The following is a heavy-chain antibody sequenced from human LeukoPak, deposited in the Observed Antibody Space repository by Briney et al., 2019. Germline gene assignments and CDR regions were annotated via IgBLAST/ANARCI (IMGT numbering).Heavy chain of an antibody. CDR1: GYTFTSYY. CDR3: ARDRLGDYYYGMDV. Sequence: ASVKVSCKASGYTFTSYYMHWVRQAPGQGLEWMGWINPNSGGTNYAQKFQGWVTMTRDTSISTAYMELSRLRSDDTAVYYCARDRLGDYYYGMDVWGQGTTVTVSS. CDR2: INPNSGGT. J-gene: IGHJ6*02. D-gene: IGHD6-25*01. V-gene: IGHV1-2*04.